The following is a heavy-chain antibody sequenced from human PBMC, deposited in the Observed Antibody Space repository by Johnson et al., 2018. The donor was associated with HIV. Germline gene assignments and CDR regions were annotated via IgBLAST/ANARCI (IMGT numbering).Heavy chain of an antibody. V-gene: IGHV3-53*01. D-gene: IGHD3-22*01. Sequence: VQLVESGGDLIQPGGSLRLSCAASGLNVSSTYMSWVRQAPGKGLEWVSVMYRGGSTYYPDSVKGRFTISRDNSKNTLYLQMNSLRAEDTAVYYCARDGRKLTYYYDSSGYDDAFDIWGQGTMVTVSS. CDR2: MYRGGST. J-gene: IGHJ3*02. CDR1: GLNVSSTY. CDR3: ARDGRKLTYYYDSSGYDDAFDI.